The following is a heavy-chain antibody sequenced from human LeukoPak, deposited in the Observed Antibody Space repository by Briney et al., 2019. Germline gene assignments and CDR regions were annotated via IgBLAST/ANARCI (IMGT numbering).Heavy chain of an antibody. CDR2: MNPNSGHA. Sequence: GASVKVSCKASAYTFTTSDINWVRQAAGQGLEWMGWMNPNSGHAGYAQRFQGRVTMTRNTSISTAYMELSSLRSEDTAVYYCAAKFGDFDYWGQGTLVTVSS. V-gene: IGHV1-8*01. J-gene: IGHJ4*02. CDR3: AAKFGDFDY. D-gene: IGHD3-10*01. CDR1: AYTFTTSD.